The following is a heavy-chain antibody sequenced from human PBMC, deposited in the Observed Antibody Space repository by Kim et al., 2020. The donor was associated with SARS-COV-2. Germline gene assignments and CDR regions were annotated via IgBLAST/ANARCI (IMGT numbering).Heavy chain of an antibody. Sequence: GGSLRLSCAASGFTFSSYDLHWVRQPKGKGLEWVSAIGTAGDTYYPGSVKGRFTISRENAKNSLYLQMNSLRAGDTAVYYCARADYGDNYYYYYGMDVWGQGTTVTVSS. CDR1: GFTFSSYD. V-gene: IGHV3-13*01. J-gene: IGHJ6*02. CDR2: IGTAGDT. D-gene: IGHD4-17*01. CDR3: ARADYGDNYYYYYGMDV.